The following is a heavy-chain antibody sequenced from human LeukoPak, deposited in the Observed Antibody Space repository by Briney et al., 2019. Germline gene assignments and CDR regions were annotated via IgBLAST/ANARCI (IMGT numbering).Heavy chain of an antibody. J-gene: IGHJ4*02. D-gene: IGHD6-6*01. Sequence: QRGGSLRLSCTASAFSFSGHWMHWARHLPGKGLVWVSRISPTGSTTSYADSVKGRFTLSRDNAKNTLYLQVNNLRAEDTAVYYCARGPNSNWSGLDFWGQGTLLTVSS. CDR1: AFSFSGHW. CDR3: ARGPNSNWSGLDF. V-gene: IGHV3-74*01. CDR2: ISPTGSTT.